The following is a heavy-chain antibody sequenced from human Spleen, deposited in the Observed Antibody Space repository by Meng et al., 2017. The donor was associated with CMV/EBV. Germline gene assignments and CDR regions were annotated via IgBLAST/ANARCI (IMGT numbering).Heavy chain of an antibody. CDR3: AKDGSRSGTYAY. CDR2: IYGGSGST. J-gene: IGHJ4*02. Sequence: CEGFGFSVSSNYMPWVRQAPGKGLEWVSVIYGGSGSTYYADSVRGRFTISRDDSENTLHLQMNSLRVEDTAVYYCAKDGSRSGTYAYWGQGTLVTVSS. D-gene: IGHD1-26*01. CDR1: GFSVSSNY. V-gene: IGHV3-53*01.